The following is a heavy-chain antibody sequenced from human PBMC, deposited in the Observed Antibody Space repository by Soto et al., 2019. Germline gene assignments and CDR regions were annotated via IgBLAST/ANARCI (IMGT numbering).Heavy chain of an antibody. CDR1: GFTFTDAW. CDR3: TTKPSTVGGANHAFDW. D-gene: IGHD1-26*01. J-gene: IGHJ4*02. Sequence: EVQLVESGGGLVKPGGSLRLSCAVSGFTFTDAWMSWVRQAPGKGLEWVGRIKRKADGGTADYAAPVKGRFTISRDDSRXXLSMQMDSVTTEDTAVYYCTTKPSTVGGANHAFDWWGQGTLGTVSS. CDR2: IKRKADGGTA. V-gene: IGHV3-15*07.